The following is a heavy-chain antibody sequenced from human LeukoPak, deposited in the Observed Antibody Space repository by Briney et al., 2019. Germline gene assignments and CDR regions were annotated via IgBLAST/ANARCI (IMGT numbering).Heavy chain of an antibody. Sequence: SETLSLTCAVYGGSFSGYCWSWIRQPPGKGLEWIGEINHSGSTNYNPSLKSRVTISVDTSKNQFSLKLSSVTAADTAVYYCAREDKWLADNWFYPWGQGTLVTVSS. V-gene: IGHV4-34*01. CDR2: INHSGST. J-gene: IGHJ5*02. CDR3: AREDKWLADNWFYP. CDR1: GGSFSGYC. D-gene: IGHD6-19*01.